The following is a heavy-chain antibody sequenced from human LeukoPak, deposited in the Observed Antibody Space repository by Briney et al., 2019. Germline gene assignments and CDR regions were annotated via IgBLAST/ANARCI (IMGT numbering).Heavy chain of an antibody. CDR2: IWYDGSDK. Sequence: GRSLRLSCVTSGFMFRSYGMHWLRQAPGKGLEWVAVIWYDGSDKYYADSVKGRFTISRDNSKNTIYLQMNSLRADDTAVYYCAREATYYDRTPDYWGQGTLVTVSS. J-gene: IGHJ4*02. V-gene: IGHV3-33*01. CDR3: AREATYYDRTPDY. CDR1: GFMFRSYG. D-gene: IGHD3-22*01.